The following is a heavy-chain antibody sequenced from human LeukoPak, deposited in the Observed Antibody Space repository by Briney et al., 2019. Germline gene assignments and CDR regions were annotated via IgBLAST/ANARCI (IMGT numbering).Heavy chain of an antibody. CDR1: GGTFSSYA. CDR3: ARGHREATIHSDYYYYMDV. J-gene: IGHJ6*03. CDR2: IIPIFGTA. V-gene: IGHV1-69*05. D-gene: IGHD5-12*01. Sequence: ASVKVSCKASGGTFSSYAISWVRQATGQGLEWMGGIIPIFGTANYAQKFQGRVTITTDESTSTAYMELSSLRSEDTAVYYCARGHREATIHSDYYYYMDVWGKGTTVTVSS.